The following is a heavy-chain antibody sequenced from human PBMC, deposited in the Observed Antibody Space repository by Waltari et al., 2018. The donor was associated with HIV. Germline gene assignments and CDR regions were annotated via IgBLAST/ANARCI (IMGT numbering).Heavy chain of an antibody. J-gene: IGHJ4*02. D-gene: IGHD5-12*01. CDR3: ARAGITYNGYDFFDY. CDR2: ISVYNGNT. Sequence: QVQLVQSGAEVRKPGASVKVSCKASGYTFNTYAITWVRQAPGQGLEWMGWISVYNGNTKYAQKLQGRVTMTTDTSTSTAYMELRSLIPDDTAVYYCARAGITYNGYDFFDYWGQGTPVIVSS. CDR1: GYTFNTYA. V-gene: IGHV1-18*01.